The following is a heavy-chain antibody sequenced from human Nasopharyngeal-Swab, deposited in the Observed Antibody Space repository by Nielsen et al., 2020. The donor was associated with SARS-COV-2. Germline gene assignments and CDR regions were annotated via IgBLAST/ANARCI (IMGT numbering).Heavy chain of an antibody. CDR2: ITGNGDTT. Sequence: GESLKISCAASGFTFSSNAMSWLRQAPGKGLEWVSTITGNGDTTYYADSVKGRFTISRDNSENTVYLQMNSLRAEDTALYHCARPLSRDSTWTTEANWFDPWGQGTLVTVSS. J-gene: IGHJ5*02. CDR1: GFTFSSNA. D-gene: IGHD6-13*01. CDR3: ARPLSRDSTWTTEANWFDP. V-gene: IGHV3-23*01.